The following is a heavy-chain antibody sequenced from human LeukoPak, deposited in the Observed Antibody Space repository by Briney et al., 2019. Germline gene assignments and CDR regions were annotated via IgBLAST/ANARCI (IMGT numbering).Heavy chain of an antibody. CDR1: GGSISSGDYY. CDR3: ARVVVRGVNYYYGMDV. D-gene: IGHD3-10*01. V-gene: IGHV4-30-4*01. J-gene: IGHJ6*04. CDR2: IYYSGST. Sequence: SETLSLTCTVSGGSISSGDYYWSWIRQPPGKGLEWIGYIYYSGSTYYNPSLKSRVTISVDTSKNQFSLKLSSVTAADTAVYYCARVVVRGVNYYYGMDVWGKGTAVTVSS.